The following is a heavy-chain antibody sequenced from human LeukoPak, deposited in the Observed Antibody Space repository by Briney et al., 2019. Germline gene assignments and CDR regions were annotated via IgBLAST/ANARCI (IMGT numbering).Heavy chain of an antibody. J-gene: IGHJ4*02. CDR2: ISGSGGST. V-gene: IGHV3-23*01. Sequence: GGSLRLSCAASGFTFSSYAMSWVRQAPGKGLEWVSAISGSGGSTYYADSVKGRFTISRDNSKNTLYLQMNSLRAEDTAVYYCAKDRRSVTTVSNFDYWGQGTLVTVSS. CDR3: AKDRRSVTTVSNFDY. D-gene: IGHD4-17*01. CDR1: GFTFSSYA.